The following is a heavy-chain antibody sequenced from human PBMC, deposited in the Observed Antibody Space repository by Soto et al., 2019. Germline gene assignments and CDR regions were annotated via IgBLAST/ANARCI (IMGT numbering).Heavy chain of an antibody. V-gene: IGHV4-31*03. CDR2: IYYSGST. CDR3: ARVPRGYGSGSLSDY. CDR1: GGSISSGGYY. J-gene: IGHJ4*02. Sequence: SETLSLTCTVSGGSISSGGYYWSWIRQHPGKGREWIGYIYYSGSTYYNPSLKSRVTISVDTSKNQFSLKLSSVTAADTAVYYCARVPRGYGSGSLSDYWGQGTLVTVSS. D-gene: IGHD3-10*01.